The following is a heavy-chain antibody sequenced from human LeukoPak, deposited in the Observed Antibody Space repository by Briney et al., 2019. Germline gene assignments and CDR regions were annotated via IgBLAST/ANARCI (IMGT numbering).Heavy chain of an antibody. CDR2: IKPDGSDK. J-gene: IGHJ4*02. CDR1: GFTFSSYC. CDR3: ARLGDSSGYYDF. Sequence: GGSLRLSCAASGFTFSSYCMTWVRQAPGKGLEWVANIKPDGSDKYYVDSVKGRSTTSRDNAKNSLYLQMNSLRAEDTAVYYCARLGDSSGYYDFWGQGALVTVSS. V-gene: IGHV3-7*01. D-gene: IGHD3-22*01.